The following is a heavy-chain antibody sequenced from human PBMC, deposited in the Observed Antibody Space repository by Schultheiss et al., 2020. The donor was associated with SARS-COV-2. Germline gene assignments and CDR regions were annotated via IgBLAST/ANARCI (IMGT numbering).Heavy chain of an antibody. Sequence: GGSLRLSCAASGFIFDDYGMTWVRQAPGKGLEWVAVISYDGSNKYYADSVKGRFTISRDNSKNTLYLQMNSLRAEDTAVYYCARDSSSGWYRFDYWGQGTLVTVSS. J-gene: IGHJ4*02. CDR2: ISYDGSNK. V-gene: IGHV3-30*03. CDR3: ARDSSSGWYRFDY. D-gene: IGHD6-19*01. CDR1: GFIFDDYG.